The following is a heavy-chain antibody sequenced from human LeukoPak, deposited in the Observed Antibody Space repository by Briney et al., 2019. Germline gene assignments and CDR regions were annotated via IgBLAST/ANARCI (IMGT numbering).Heavy chain of an antibody. D-gene: IGHD1-1*01. CDR3: AKERVQLWFDY. V-gene: IGHV3-23*01. Sequence: GGSLRLSCAASGYIFRSYAMSWVRQAPGKGLEWVSGISGSGGSTYYADSVKGRFTISRDNSKNTLYLQMNSLRAEDTAVYYCAKERVQLWFDYWGQGTLVTVSS. CDR2: ISGSGGST. J-gene: IGHJ4*02. CDR1: GYIFRSYA.